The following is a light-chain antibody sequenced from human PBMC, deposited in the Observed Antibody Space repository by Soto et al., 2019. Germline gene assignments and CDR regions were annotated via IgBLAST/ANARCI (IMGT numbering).Light chain of an antibody. CDR2: DVS. V-gene: IGLV2-14*03. CDR3: RSYTSGSTYV. CDR1: SSDVGGYNY. J-gene: IGLJ1*01. Sequence: QSVLTQPASVSGSPGQSITISCTGTSSDVGGYNYVSWYQQHPGKAPELMIYDVSSRPSGVSSRFSGSKSGNTASLTISGLLAEDEADYYCRSYTSGSTYVFGTGTKVT.